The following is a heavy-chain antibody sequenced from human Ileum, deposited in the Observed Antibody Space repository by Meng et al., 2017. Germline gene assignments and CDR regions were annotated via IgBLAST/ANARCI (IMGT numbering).Heavy chain of an antibody. D-gene: IGHD6-19*01. CDR1: GASISSGNW. V-gene: IGHV4-4*02. Sequence: QVQMQGSVPGLVQPSESLSLTCSVSGASISSGNWWSWVSQSPGKGLEWIGEMYHSGTTNYNPSLRSRVTISLDTSKTQLSLKLTSVTAADTAVYYCARHIGVPGTRGFDYWGQGTLVTVSS. CDR2: MYHSGTT. J-gene: IGHJ4*02. CDR3: ARHIGVPGTRGFDY.